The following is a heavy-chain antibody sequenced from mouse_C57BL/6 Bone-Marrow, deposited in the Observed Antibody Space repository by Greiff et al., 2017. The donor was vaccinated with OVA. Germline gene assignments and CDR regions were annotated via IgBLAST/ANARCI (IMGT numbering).Heavy chain of an antibody. CDR1: GYTFTSYW. J-gene: IGHJ3*01. Sequence: QVQLQQPGAELVMPGASVKLSCKASGYTFTSYWMHWVKQRPGQGLEWIGKIDPSDSYTNYTQKFKGKSTLTVDKSSSTAYMQLSSLTSEDSAVYYCARPGKKAWFAYWGQGTLVTVSA. D-gene: IGHD4-1*01. CDR2: IDPSDSYT. V-gene: IGHV1-69*01. CDR3: ARPGKKAWFAY.